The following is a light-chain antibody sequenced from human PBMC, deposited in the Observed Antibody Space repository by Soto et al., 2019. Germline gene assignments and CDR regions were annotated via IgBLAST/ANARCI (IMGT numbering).Light chain of an antibody. J-gene: IGLJ1*01. CDR1: NIGSKS. CDR3: QVSDSSSDSYV. CDR2: YDS. V-gene: IGLV3-21*04. Sequence: SYELTQPPSVSVAPGKTARITCGGNNIGSKSVHWYQQKPDQAPVLVIYYDSDRPSGIPERFSGSNSGNTATLTISRVEAGDEADYYCQVSDSSSDSYVFGTGTKLTVL.